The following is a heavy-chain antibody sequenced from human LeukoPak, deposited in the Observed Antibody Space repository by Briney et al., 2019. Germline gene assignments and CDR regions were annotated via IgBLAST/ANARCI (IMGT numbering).Heavy chain of an antibody. CDR2: ISAYNGNT. J-gene: IGHJ4*02. Sequence: GASVKVSCKASGYTFTSYGISWVRQAPGQGLEWMGWISAYNGNTNYAQKLQGRVTMTTDTSTSTAYMELSSLRSEDTAVYYCATVWPPNWGSGRGTFDYWGQGTLVTVSS. CDR1: GYTFTSYG. V-gene: IGHV1-18*01. D-gene: IGHD7-27*01. CDR3: ATVWPPNWGSGRGTFDY.